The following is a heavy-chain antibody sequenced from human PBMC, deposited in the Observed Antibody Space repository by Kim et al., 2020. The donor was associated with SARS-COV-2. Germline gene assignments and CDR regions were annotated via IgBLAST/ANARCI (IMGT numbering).Heavy chain of an antibody. CDR3: ARQTRDYGYVFDY. J-gene: IGHJ4*02. D-gene: IGHD5-12*01. V-gene: IGHV4-59*08. Sequence: YNPSLKSRVTISVDTSKNQFSLKLSSVTAADTAVYYCARQTRDYGYVFDYWGQGTLVTVSS.